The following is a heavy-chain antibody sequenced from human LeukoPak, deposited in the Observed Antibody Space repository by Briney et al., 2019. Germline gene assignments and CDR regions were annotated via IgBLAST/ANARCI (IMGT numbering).Heavy chain of an antibody. V-gene: IGHV3-64D*06. CDR3: VKDLTTTDTSYLDY. Sequence: GGSLRLSCSASGLTFSSYAMHWVRQAPGKGLEYVSAISSNGGSTYYADSGKGRFTISRDNSENTLYLQMSSLRAEDTAVYYCVKDLTTTDTSYLDYWGQGTLVTVSS. J-gene: IGHJ4*02. D-gene: IGHD4-11*01. CDR1: GLTFSSYA. CDR2: ISSNGGST.